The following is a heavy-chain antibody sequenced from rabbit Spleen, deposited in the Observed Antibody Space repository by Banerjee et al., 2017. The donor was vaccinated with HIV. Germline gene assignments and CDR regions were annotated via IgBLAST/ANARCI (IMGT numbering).Heavy chain of an antibody. CDR3: ARSGYVGGDYTWDL. CDR1: AFDFSSGG. D-gene: IGHD1-1*01. Sequence: QDHLVESGGGLVQPGGSLKLSCKASAFDFSSGGVSWVRQAPGKGLEWIGYIDPVFGTTYYASWVNGRFTISSHNGQNTLYLQLNSLTAADTATYFCARSGYVGGDYTWDLWGPGTLVTVS. CDR2: IDPVFGTT. J-gene: IGHJ4*01. V-gene: IGHV1S47*01.